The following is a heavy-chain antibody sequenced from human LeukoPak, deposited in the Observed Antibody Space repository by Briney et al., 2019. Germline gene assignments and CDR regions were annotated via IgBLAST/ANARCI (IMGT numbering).Heavy chain of an antibody. CDR3: ARFGYSGYDGCTG. J-gene: IGHJ4*02. V-gene: IGHV3-7*01. D-gene: IGHD5-12*01. CDR2: IKQDGSEK. Sequence: GGSLRLSCAASGFTFSSYWMSWVRQAPGKGQEGVANIKQDGSEKYYVDSVKGRFTISRDNAKHSLYLQMNSLRAEDTAVYYCARFGYSGYDGCTGWGQGTLVTVSS. CDR1: GFTFSSYW.